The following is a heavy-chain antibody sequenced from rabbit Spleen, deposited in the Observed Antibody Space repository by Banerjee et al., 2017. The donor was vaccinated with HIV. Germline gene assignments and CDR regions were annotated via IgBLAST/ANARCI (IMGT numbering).Heavy chain of an antibody. J-gene: IGHJ4*01. Sequence: QEQLVESGGGLVQPEGSLTLTCTASGFSFSSSYWICWVRQAPEKGLEWIGCIYSGSGSTYYATWVNGQFTISKTSSTTVTLQTTSLTAADTATYFCGRRFNRNWNIELWGPGTLVTVS. CDR3: GRRFNRNWNIEL. V-gene: IGHV1S45*01. CDR1: GFSFSSSYW. CDR2: IYSGSGST.